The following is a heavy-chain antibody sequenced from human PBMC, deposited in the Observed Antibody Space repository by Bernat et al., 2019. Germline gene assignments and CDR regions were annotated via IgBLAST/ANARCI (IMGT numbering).Heavy chain of an antibody. D-gene: IGHD1-26*01. CDR3: ARSGSRGAFDI. CDR2: TKHDGSEK. Sequence: EVQLVESGGGLVQPGGSLRLSCAASGFTFSNYWMSWVRQAPGKGLEWVAKTKHDGSEKYYVDSVKGRFTISRDNAKNSLYLQMNSLRAEDTAVYYCARSGSRGAFDIWDQGTMVTVSS. J-gene: IGHJ3*02. CDR1: GFTFSNYW. V-gene: IGHV3-7*03.